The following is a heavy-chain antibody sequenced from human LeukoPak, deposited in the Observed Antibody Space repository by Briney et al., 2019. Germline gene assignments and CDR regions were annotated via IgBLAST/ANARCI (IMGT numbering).Heavy chain of an antibody. Sequence: GGSLRLSCAASGFTFSSYWMHWVRQAPGKGLVWVSRINSDGSSTSYADSVKARFTISRDNAKNTLYLQMNSLRAEDTAVYYCARDYSSGWYYDYWGQGTLVTVSS. CDR1: GFTFSSYW. V-gene: IGHV3-74*01. CDR2: INSDGSST. J-gene: IGHJ4*02. CDR3: ARDYSSGWYYDY. D-gene: IGHD6-19*01.